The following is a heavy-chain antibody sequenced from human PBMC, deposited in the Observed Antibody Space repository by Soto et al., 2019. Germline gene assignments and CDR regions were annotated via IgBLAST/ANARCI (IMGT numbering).Heavy chain of an antibody. CDR2: ISGNAGST. Sequence: GGSLRLSCEASGFNFVALAMNWVRQTPGKGLEWVSAISGNAGSTYYGDSVKGRFTISRDNSKNTLYLQMNSLRAEDTAIYYCAKAPAYYYGSGTSHFDSWGQGTLVTVSS. D-gene: IGHD3-10*01. J-gene: IGHJ4*02. V-gene: IGHV3-23*01. CDR1: GFNFVALA. CDR3: AKAPAYYYGSGTSHFDS.